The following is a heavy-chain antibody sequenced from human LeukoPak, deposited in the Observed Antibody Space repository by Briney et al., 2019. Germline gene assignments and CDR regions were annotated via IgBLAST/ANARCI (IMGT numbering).Heavy chain of an antibody. CDR3: ATRRDGYNWVKGVFDY. CDR1: GGTFRSYA. J-gene: IGHJ4*02. V-gene: IGHV1-69*13. Sequence: ASVKVSCKASGGTFRSYAISWVRQAPGQGLEWMGGIIPIFGTTNYAQKFQGRVTITADESTSTAYMELSSLRSEDTAVYYCATRRDGYNWVKGVFDYWGQGTLVTVSS. D-gene: IGHD5-24*01. CDR2: IIPIFGTT.